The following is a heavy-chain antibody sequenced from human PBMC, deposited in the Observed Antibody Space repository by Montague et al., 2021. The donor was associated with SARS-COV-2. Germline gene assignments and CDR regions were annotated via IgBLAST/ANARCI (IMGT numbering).Heavy chain of an antibody. V-gene: IGHV4-39*01. CDR3: AIPTYYYDSSGSDAFDI. CDR1: GGSISSSSYY. D-gene: IGHD3-22*01. J-gene: IGHJ3*02. Sequence: SETLSLTCTVSGGSISSSSYYWGWIRQPPGKGLEWIGSIYYSGSTYYNPSLKSRVTISVDTSKNQFSLKLSSVTAADTAVYYCAIPTYYYDSSGSDAFDIWGRGTMVTVSS. CDR2: IYYSGST.